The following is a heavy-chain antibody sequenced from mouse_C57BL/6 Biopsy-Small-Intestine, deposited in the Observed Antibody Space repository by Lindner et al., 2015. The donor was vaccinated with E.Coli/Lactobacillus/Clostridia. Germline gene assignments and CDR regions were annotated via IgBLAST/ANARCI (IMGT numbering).Heavy chain of an antibody. CDR3: ARQGERGLRFLESNWFDP. CDR2: ISPSSGGT. CDR1: GYTFNDYY. V-gene: IGHV1-84*02. D-gene: IGHD2-4*01. Sequence: SVKVSCKASGYTFNDYYIHWVRQAPGQGLEWMGWISPSSGGTSSAQRFQGRVTMTRDTSISTVYMELSSLRSDDTAMYYCARQGERGLRFLESNWFDPWGQGTLVSVSS. J-gene: IGHJ4*01.